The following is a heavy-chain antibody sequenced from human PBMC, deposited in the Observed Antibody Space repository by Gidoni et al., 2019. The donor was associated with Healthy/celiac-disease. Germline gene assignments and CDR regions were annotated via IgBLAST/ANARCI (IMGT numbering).Heavy chain of an antibody. Sequence: EVQLLESGGGLVPPGGSLRLSCAASGFTFSSYAMSWVRQAPGKGLELVLAISGRGGSTYYADSVKGRFTISRDNAKNTLYLQMNSLRAEDTAVYYCAKAAKLAAAGQNWGQGTLVTVSS. CDR1: GFTFSSYA. J-gene: IGHJ4*02. V-gene: IGHV3-23*01. CDR3: AKAAKLAAAGQN. CDR2: ISGRGGST. D-gene: IGHD6-13*01.